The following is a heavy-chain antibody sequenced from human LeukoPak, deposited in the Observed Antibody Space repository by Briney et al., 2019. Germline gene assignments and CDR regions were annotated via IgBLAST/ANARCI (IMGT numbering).Heavy chain of an antibody. CDR2: IYHSGST. V-gene: IGHV4-39*07. D-gene: IGHD6-19*01. CDR1: GGSVSSGSYY. CDR3: ARVWPESSVPGYSSGWGWFDP. Sequence: SPSETLSLTCTVSGGSVSSGSYYWSWVRQPPGKGLEWIGEIYHSGSTNYNPSLKSRVTISVDKSKNQFSLKLSSVTAADTAVYYCARVWPESSVPGYSSGWGWFDPWGQGTLVTVSS. J-gene: IGHJ5*02.